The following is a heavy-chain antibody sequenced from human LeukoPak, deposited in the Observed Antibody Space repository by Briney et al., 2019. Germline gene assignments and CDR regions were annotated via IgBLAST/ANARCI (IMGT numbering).Heavy chain of an antibody. V-gene: IGHV3-9*01. CDR2: ISWDSANV. J-gene: IGHJ5*02. Sequence: PGGSLRLSCAASGFTFDNYAMHWVRQAPGKGLEWVSGISWDSANVAYADSVKGRFTISRDSAKNSLYLRMNSVRPEDTAFYYCVPVAGSSLSRNYFDRWGLGTLVTVSS. CDR1: GFTFDNYA. CDR3: VPVAGSSLSRNYFDR. D-gene: IGHD6-6*01.